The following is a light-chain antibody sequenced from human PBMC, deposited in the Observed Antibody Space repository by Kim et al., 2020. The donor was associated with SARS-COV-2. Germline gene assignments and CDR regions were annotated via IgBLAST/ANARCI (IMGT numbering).Light chain of an antibody. CDR2: KDS. J-gene: IGLJ3*02. Sequence: SPGQTARITCSGDALAKQYAYWYQQKPGQAPVVVIYKDSERPSGIPERFSGSSSGTTVTLTISGVQAEDEADYYCQSADSSGTWVFGGGTQLTVL. V-gene: IGLV3-25*03. CDR1: ALAKQY. CDR3: QSADSSGTWV.